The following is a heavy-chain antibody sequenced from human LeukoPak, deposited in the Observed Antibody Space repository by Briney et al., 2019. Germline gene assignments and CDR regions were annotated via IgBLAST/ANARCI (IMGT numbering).Heavy chain of an antibody. V-gene: IGHV3-53*01. Sequence: PGGSLRLSCAASGFTVSSNYMSWVRQAPGKGLEWVSVIYSGGSTYYADSVKGRFTVSRDNSKNTLYLQMNSLRAEDTAVYYCAKGMQYCTNGVCYTPFDYWGQGTLVTVSS. J-gene: IGHJ4*02. D-gene: IGHD2-8*01. CDR2: IYSGGST. CDR1: GFTVSSNY. CDR3: AKGMQYCTNGVCYTPFDY.